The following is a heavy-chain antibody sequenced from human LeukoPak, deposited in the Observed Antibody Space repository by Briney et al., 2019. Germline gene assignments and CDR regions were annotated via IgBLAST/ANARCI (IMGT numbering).Heavy chain of an antibody. V-gene: IGHV3-7*01. CDR1: GFTFSSYW. CDR3: ARDIRQWLVLYYFDY. Sequence: PGGSLRLSCAASGFTFSSYWMSWVRQAPGKGLEWVANIKQDGSEKYYVDSVKGRFTISRDNAKNSLYLQMNSLRAEDTAVYYCARDIRQWLVLYYFDYWGQGTLVTVSS. J-gene: IGHJ4*02. CDR2: IKQDGSEK. D-gene: IGHD6-19*01.